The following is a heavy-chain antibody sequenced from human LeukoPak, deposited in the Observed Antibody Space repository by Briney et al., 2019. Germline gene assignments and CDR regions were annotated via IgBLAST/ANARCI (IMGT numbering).Heavy chain of an antibody. CDR2: ISGSGANT. V-gene: IGHV3-23*01. Sequence: GGSLRLSCAASGFTFSSYAMGWVRQAPGKGLEWVSAISGSGANTYYAGSVKGRFTISRDNSKNTLYLQMNSLRAEDTAVYYCAKDLRGYGDYDYWGQGTPVTVPS. CDR1: GFTFSSYA. D-gene: IGHD4-17*01. CDR3: AKDLRGYGDYDY. J-gene: IGHJ4*02.